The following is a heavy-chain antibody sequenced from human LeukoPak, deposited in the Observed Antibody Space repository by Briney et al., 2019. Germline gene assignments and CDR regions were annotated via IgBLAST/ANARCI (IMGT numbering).Heavy chain of an antibody. J-gene: IGHJ6*03. CDR3: ARDTAVDTAMALGMDV. Sequence: PGGSLRLSCAASGFTFSSYAMSWVRQAPGKGLEWVSAISGSGGSTYYADSVKGRFTISRDNSKNTLYLQMNSLRAEDTAVYYCARDTAVDTAMALGMDVWGKGTTVTVSS. D-gene: IGHD5-18*01. CDR1: GFTFSSYA. V-gene: IGHV3-23*01. CDR2: ISGSGGST.